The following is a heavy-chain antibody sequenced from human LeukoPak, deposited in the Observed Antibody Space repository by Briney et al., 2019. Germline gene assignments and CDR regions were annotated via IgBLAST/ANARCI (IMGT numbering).Heavy chain of an antibody. CDR1: GFTFDDYG. Sequence: GGSLRLSCAASGFTFDDYGMSWVRHAPGKGLEWVSGINWNGGSTGYADSVKGRFTISRDNAKNSLYLQMNSLRAEDTALYHCARRRYYDSSGDGAFDIWGQGTMVTVSS. CDR3: ARRRYYDSSGDGAFDI. D-gene: IGHD3-22*01. CDR2: INWNGGST. V-gene: IGHV3-20*01. J-gene: IGHJ3*02.